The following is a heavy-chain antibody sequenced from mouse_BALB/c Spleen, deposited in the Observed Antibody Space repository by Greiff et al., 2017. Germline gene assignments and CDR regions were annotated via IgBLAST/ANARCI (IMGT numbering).Heavy chain of an antibody. CDR3: TRESTTAPWFAY. CDR2: IRLKSNNYAT. CDR1: GFTFSNYW. V-gene: IGHV6-6*02. Sequence: EVMLVESGGGLVQPGGSMKLSCVASGFTFSNYWMNWVRQSPEKGLEWVAEIRLKSNNYATHYAESVKGRFTISRDDSKSSVYLQMNNLRAEDTGIYYCTRESTTAPWFAYWGQGTLVTVSA. D-gene: IGHD1-2*01. J-gene: IGHJ3*01.